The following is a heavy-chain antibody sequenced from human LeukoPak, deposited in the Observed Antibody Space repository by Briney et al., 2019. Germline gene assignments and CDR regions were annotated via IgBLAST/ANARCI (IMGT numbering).Heavy chain of an antibody. Sequence: GGSLRLSCAASGFSFSSFAMAWVRQAPGKGLEWVSSITGGHYPTYNTDSVKGRFTISRDNSKNTLYLQMNSLRADDTAVYYCTKDPNGDYVGAFDPWGQGTLVTVSS. CDR1: GFSFSSFA. J-gene: IGHJ5*02. V-gene: IGHV3-23*01. D-gene: IGHD4-17*01. CDR2: ITGGHYPT. CDR3: TKDPNGDYVGAFDP.